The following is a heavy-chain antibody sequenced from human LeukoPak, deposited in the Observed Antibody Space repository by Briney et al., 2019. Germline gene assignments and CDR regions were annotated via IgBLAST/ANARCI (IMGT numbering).Heavy chain of an antibody. CDR1: GFPVSSNY. J-gene: IGHJ6*03. Sequence: WGSLRLSCAASGFPVSSNYLAWVRQAPGKGLEWVSIIYSGGNTYYADSVKGRFTISRDNAKNSLYLQMDSLRVEDTAEYYCARDPYSGNYGAYYYYYMDVWGKGTTVTVSS. V-gene: IGHV3-53*01. CDR2: IYSGGNT. D-gene: IGHD1-26*01. CDR3: ARDPYSGNYGAYYYYYMDV.